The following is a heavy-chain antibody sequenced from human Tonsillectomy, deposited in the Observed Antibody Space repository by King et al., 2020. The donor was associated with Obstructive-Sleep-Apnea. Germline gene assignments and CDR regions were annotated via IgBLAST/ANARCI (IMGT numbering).Heavy chain of an antibody. V-gene: IGHV3-30*02. CDR2: IEYDGSYE. Sequence: VQLVESGGGVVQPGGSLRLSCAASGFTFSSFGMHWVRQAPGKGLEWLSFIEYDGSYEYYADSVKGRFPISRDNSKNTLYLQMNSLRAEDTAVFYCAKEGYYDSSGMGADAFDIWGQGTMVTVSS. J-gene: IGHJ3*02. CDR1: GFTFSSFG. CDR3: AKEGYYDSSGMGADAFDI. D-gene: IGHD3-22*01.